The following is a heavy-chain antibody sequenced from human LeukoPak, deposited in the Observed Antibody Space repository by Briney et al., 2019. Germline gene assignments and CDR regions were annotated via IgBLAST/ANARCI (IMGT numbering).Heavy chain of an antibody. CDR2: FYYSGST. V-gene: IGHV4-59*08. D-gene: IGHD6-13*01. J-gene: IGHJ3*02. CDR1: GDSISSYH. CDR3: ARARIAAAGTPDAFDI. Sequence: SEPLSLTCTVSGDSISSYHWSWIRQPPGKGREWLGYFYYSGSTNYNPSLKSRVTISVDTSKNQFSLKLSSVTAADTAVYYCARARIAAAGTPDAFDIWGQGTMVTVSS.